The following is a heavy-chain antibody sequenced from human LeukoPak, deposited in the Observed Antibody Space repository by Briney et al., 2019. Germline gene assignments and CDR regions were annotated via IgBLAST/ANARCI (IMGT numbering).Heavy chain of an antibody. D-gene: IGHD3-22*01. J-gene: IGHJ4*02. CDR1: GFTFSTYS. CDR2: ISGSSIYI. Sequence: GGSLRLSCAASGFTFSTYSMNWVRQAPGKGLEWVSSISGSSIYIYYADSVKGRFTISRDNAKNSLYLRMNSLRAEDTAVYYCARDPPYSDSSGYYYDYWGQGTLVTVSS. CDR3: ARDPPYSDSSGYYYDY. V-gene: IGHV3-21*01.